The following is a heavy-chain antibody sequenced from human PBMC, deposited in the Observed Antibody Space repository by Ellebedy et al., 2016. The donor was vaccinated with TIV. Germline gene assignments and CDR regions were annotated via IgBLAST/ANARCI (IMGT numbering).Heavy chain of an antibody. CDR3: ARGVGMVAVAGTFDY. V-gene: IGHV3-7*01. D-gene: IGHD6-19*01. Sequence: PGGSLRLSCAASEFTFRSYWMTWVRQAPGKGLEWVANIKQDGSEKYYVDSVKGRFTISRDNAKNSLSLQMNSLRAEDTAVYYCARGVGMVAVAGTFDYWGQGTLVTVSS. CDR1: EFTFRSYW. CDR2: IKQDGSEK. J-gene: IGHJ4*02.